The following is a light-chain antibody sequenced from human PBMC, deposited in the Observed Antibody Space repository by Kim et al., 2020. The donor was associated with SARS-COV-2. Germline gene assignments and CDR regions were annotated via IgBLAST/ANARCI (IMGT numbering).Light chain of an antibody. CDR1: QSVSSN. CDR2: GAS. CDR3: QHYNNWPYT. J-gene: IGKJ2*01. V-gene: IGKV3-15*01. Sequence: SVSPGEIATLSCRASQSVSSNLAWYQQKPGQAPRLLIYGASTRATDIPARFSGSGSGTEFTLTISSLQSEDFAVYYCQHYNNWPYTFGQGTKLEI.